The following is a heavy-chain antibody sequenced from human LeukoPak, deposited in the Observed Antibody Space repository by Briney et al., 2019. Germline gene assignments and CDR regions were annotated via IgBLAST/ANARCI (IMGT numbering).Heavy chain of an antibody. CDR1: GFTFSSYG. V-gene: IGHV3-30*02. Sequence: SGGSLRLSCVASGFTFSSYGMHWVRQAPGKGLEWVAFIRYDGSNKYYADSVKGRFTISRDNSKNTLYLQMNSLRAEDTAVYYCARDLDVTTVVTENYWGQGTLVTVSS. J-gene: IGHJ4*02. CDR3: ARDLDVTTVVTENY. CDR2: IRYDGSNK. D-gene: IGHD4-23*01.